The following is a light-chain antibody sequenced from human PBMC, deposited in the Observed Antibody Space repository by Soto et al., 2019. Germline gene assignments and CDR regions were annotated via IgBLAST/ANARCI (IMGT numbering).Light chain of an antibody. CDR2: DVN. CDR1: SSDVGGYNY. V-gene: IGLV2-14*03. J-gene: IGLJ1*01. Sequence: QSALTQLASVSGSPGQSITISCTGTSSDVGGYNYVSWYQQLPGKAPKLIIYDVNNRPSGVSNRFSASKSANAASLTISGLQAEDQADYYCTSYTSSNSLYVFGTGTKVTVL. CDR3: TSYTSSNSLYV.